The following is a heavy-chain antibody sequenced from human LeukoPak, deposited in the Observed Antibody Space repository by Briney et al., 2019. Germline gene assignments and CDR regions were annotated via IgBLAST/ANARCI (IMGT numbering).Heavy chain of an antibody. CDR2: IKPDGSFT. D-gene: IGHD3-3*01. CDR3: AKDHWREGPKVY. CDR1: GFAFSGYW. V-gene: IGHV3-7*03. J-gene: IGHJ4*02. Sequence: GGSLRLSCVASGFAFSGYWMNWVRQAPGKGLEWVAIIKPDGSFTNYVDAVKGRFTISRDNAKSSLYLQMNSLRAEDTAVYYCAKDHWREGPKVYWGQGTLVTVSS.